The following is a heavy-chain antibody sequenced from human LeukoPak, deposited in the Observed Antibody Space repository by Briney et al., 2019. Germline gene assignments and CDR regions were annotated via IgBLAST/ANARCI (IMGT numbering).Heavy chain of an antibody. D-gene: IGHD3-22*01. CDR1: GGSISSSSYY. V-gene: IGHV4-39*07. J-gene: IGHJ4*02. CDR2: IYYSGST. Sequence: SETLSLTCTASGGSISSSSYYWGWIRQPPGKGLEWIGSIYYSGSTYYNPSLKSRVTISVDTSKNQFSLKLSSVTAADTAVYYCARVNYYDSSGLFDYWGQGTLVTVSS. CDR3: ARVNYYDSSGLFDY.